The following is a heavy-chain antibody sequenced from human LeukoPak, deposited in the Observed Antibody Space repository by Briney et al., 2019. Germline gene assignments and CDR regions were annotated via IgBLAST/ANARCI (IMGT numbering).Heavy chain of an antibody. CDR3: ARQAYSNTWYRRYNWFDP. CDR2: IYPGDSDT. J-gene: IGHJ5*02. D-gene: IGHD6-13*01. CDR1: GYSFSSYW. V-gene: IGHV5-51*01. Sequence: GESLKISCKGSGYSFSSYWIGWVRQMPGKGLEWMGIIYPGDSDTRYSPSFQGQVTISADKSISTAYLQWSSLKASDTAMYYCARQAYSNTWYRRYNWFDPWGQGTLVTVSS.